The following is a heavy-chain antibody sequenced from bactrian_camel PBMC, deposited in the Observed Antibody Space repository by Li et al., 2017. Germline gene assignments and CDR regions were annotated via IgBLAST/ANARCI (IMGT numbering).Heavy chain of an antibody. CDR3: AEGRGSRGEHCYSLNY. J-gene: IGHJ4*01. D-gene: IGHD6*01. V-gene: IGHV3S36*01. CDR1: VYKEATNYC. CDR2: TYSRGGTI. Sequence: VQLVESGGGSVQPGGSLRLSCTASVYKEATNYCVGWFRQAPGKGRERVATTYSRGGTILYADSVKGRFAVSRDSAKNTVYLQMNNLQPEDTATYYCAEGRGSRGEHCYSLNYWGQGTQVTVS.